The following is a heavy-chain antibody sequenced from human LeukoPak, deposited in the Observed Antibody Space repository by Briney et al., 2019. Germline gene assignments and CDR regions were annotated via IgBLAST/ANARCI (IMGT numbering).Heavy chain of an antibody. V-gene: IGHV1-2*02. CDR2: INPNSGGT. CDR3: ARALSMKHSSSSC. CDR1: GYTFTGFY. Sequence: ASVKVSCTASGYTFTGFYMHWVRQAPGQGLEWMGWINPNSGGTNYAQKFQGRVTMTRDTSISTAYMELSRLRSDDTAVYYCARALSMKHSSSSCWGQGTLVTVSS. D-gene: IGHD6-6*01. J-gene: IGHJ4*02.